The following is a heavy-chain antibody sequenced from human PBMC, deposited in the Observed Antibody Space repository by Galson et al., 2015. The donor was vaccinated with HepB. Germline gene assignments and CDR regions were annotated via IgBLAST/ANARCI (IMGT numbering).Heavy chain of an antibody. D-gene: IGHD3-16*02. V-gene: IGHV1-3*01. CDR2: INAGNGNT. J-gene: IGHJ4*02. CDR1: GYTFTSYA. Sequence: SVKVSCKASGYTFTSYAMHWVRQAPGQRLEWMGWINAGNGNTKYSQKFQGRVTITRDTSASTAYMELSSLRSEDTAVYYCASLSPRGVGRYDYVWGSYRLPPIYWGQGTLVTVSS. CDR3: ASLSPRGVGRYDYVWGSYRLPPIY.